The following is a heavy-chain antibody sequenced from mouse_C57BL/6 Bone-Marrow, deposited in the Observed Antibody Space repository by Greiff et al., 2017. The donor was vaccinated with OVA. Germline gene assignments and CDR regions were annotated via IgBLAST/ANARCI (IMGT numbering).Heavy chain of an antibody. Sequence: EVQLQQSGPELVKPGASVKIPCKASGYTFTDYNMDWVKQSHGKSLEWIGDINPNNGGTIYNQKFKGKATLTVDKSSSTAYMELRSLTSEDTAVYYCAREDFYYYGSWFAYWGQGTLVTVSA. J-gene: IGHJ3*01. D-gene: IGHD1-1*01. V-gene: IGHV1-18*01. CDR3: AREDFYYYGSWFAY. CDR1: GYTFTDYN. CDR2: INPNNGGT.